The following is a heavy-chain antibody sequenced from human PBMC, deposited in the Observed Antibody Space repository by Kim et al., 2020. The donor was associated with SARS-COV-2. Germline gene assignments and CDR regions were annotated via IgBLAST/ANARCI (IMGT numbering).Heavy chain of an antibody. CDR1: GYTFTSYG. Sequence: ASVKVSCKASGYTFTSYGISWVRQAPGQGLEWMGWISAYNGNTNYAQKLQGRVTMTTDTSTSTAYMELRSLRSDDTAVYYCARDSIAVAVGDFDYWAREPWSPSPQ. V-gene: IGHV1-18*04. CDR2: ISAYNGNT. D-gene: IGHD6-19*01. CDR3: ARDSIAVAVGDFDY. J-gene: IGHJ4*02.